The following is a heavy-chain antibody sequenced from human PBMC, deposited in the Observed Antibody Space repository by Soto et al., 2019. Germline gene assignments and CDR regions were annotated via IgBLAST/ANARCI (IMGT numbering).Heavy chain of an antibody. V-gene: IGHV4-59*01. CDR1: GDSISGYY. J-gene: IGHJ6*02. CDR2: IYESGSI. D-gene: IGHD3-22*01. CDR3: ARSGRSGYYYYYGMDV. Sequence: PSETLSLTCTVSGDSISGYYWSWIRQPPGKGLEWIGYIYESGSIDYNPSLKSRVTMSIDTSKNQFSLKLSSVTAAGTAVYYCARSGRSGYYYYYGMDVWGQGTTVTGSS.